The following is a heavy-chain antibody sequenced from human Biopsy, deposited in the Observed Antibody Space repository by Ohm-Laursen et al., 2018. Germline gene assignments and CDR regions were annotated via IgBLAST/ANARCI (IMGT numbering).Heavy chain of an antibody. V-gene: IGHV1-69*06. D-gene: IGHD3-22*01. J-gene: IGHJ2*01. Sequence: SVKVSCKAPGGTFTNHAVGWVRQAPGQGLEWVGSSIPLFNTANYADKFQGRVTLTADKSTTTAYMELSSLRSEDTAIYYCARFPLGAYDDSGSYRAVEHWYFDLWGRGTLVTVSS. CDR2: SIPLFNTA. CDR3: ARFPLGAYDDSGSYRAVEHWYFDL. CDR1: GGTFTNHA.